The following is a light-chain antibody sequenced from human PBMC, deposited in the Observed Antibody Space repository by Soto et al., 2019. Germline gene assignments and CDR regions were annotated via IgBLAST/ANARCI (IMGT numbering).Light chain of an antibody. CDR1: SSDVGGYNY. J-gene: IGLJ1*01. Sequence: QSALTQPASVSGSPGQSITISCTGTSSDVGGYNYVSWYQQHPGKTPKRMIYEVSNRPSGVSNRFSGSKSGNTDSLTIAGRQAEDEADYYCSSYTSSSIDYVFGTGTKLTVL. CDR3: SSYTSSSIDYV. V-gene: IGLV2-14*01. CDR2: EVS.